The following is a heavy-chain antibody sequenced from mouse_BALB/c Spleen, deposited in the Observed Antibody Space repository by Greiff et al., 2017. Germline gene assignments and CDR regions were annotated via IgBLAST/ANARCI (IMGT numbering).Heavy chain of an antibody. CDR3: ARCYDDGDWYFDV. CDR1: GYSITSDYA. D-gene: IGHD2-12*01. J-gene: IGHJ1*01. V-gene: IGHV3-2*02. CDR2: ISYSGST. Sequence: EVKLEESGPGLVKPSQSLSLTCTVTGYSITSDYAWNWIRQFPGNKLEWMGYISYSGSTSYNPSLKSRISITRDTSKNQFFLQLNSVTTEDTATYYCARCYDDGDWYFDVWGAGTTVTVSS.